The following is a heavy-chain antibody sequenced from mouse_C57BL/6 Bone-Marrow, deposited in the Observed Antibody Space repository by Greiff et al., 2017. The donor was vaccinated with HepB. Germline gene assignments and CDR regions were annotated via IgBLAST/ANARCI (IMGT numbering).Heavy chain of an antibody. CDR2: ISYDGSN. D-gene: IGHD2-4*01. CDR3: ARGGDYDAHYFDY. J-gene: IGHJ2*01. V-gene: IGHV3-6*01. Sequence: EVQLQESGPGLVKPSQSLSLTCSVTGYSITSGYYWNWIRQFPGNNLEWMGYISYDGSNNYNPSLKNRISITRDTSKNQFFLKLNSVTTEDTATYYCARGGDYDAHYFDYWGQGTTLTVSS. CDR1: GYSITSGYY.